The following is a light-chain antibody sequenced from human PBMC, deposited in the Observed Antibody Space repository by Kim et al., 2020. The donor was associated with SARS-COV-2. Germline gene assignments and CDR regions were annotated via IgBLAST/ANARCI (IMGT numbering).Light chain of an antibody. CDR1: QRISSS. J-gene: IGKJ5*01. Sequence: SPAERATLSCRASQRISSSLAWYQQNPGQAPRVLIYGASARATGIPSRFSGSGSGTEFTLAISNLQSEDFAVYYCQQYAYWRAFGQGTRLEIK. CDR3: QQYAYWRA. CDR2: GAS. V-gene: IGKV3-15*01.